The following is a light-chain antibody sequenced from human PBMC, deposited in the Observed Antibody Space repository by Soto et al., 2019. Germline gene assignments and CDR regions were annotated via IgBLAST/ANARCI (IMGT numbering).Light chain of an antibody. CDR1: QSVSSY. CDR2: EAS. CDR3: QQRSNWPPT. Sequence: EIVLTQSPATLSLSPGDRATLSCRASQSVSSYLAWYQQKPGQAPRLLIYEASNRATGIPARFSGSGSGTDFTLTISSLEPEDFAVYYCQQRSNWPPTFGQGTKVEIK. V-gene: IGKV3-11*01. J-gene: IGKJ1*01.